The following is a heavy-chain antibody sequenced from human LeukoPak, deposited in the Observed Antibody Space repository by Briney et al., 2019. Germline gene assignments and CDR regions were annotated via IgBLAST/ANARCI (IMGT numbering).Heavy chain of an antibody. CDR3: ARVPNYDFWSGYRSPVDYFDY. CDR1: GGSISSYY. Sequence: SETLSLTCTVSGGSISSYYWSWIRQPPGKGLEWIGYIYYSGSTNYNPSLKSRVTISVDTSKNQFSLKLSSVTAADTAVYYCARVPNYDFWSGYRSPVDYFDYWGQGTLVTVSS. CDR2: IYYSGST. V-gene: IGHV4-59*12. D-gene: IGHD3-3*01. J-gene: IGHJ4*02.